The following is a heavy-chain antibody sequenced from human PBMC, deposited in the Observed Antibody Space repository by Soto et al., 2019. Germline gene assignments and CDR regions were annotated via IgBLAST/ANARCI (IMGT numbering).Heavy chain of an antibody. CDR2: ISGSGGST. J-gene: IGHJ5*02. Sequence: PGGSLRLSCAASGFTFSSYAMSWVRQAPGKGLEWVSAISGSGGSTYYADSVRGRFTISRDNSKNTLYLQMNSLRAEDTAVYYCASRMVATSRAYNWFDPWGQGTLVTVSS. V-gene: IGHV3-23*01. CDR3: ASRMVATSRAYNWFDP. D-gene: IGHD5-12*01. CDR1: GFTFSSYA.